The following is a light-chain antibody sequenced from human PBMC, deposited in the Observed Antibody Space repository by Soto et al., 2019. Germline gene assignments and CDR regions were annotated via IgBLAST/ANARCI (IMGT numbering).Light chain of an antibody. CDR2: GAS. V-gene: IGKV3-20*01. Sequence: EIVLTQSPGTLSLSPGERATLSCRASQSVSSSYLAWYQQKPGQAPRLLIYGASSRATGIPDRFSGSGSGTGFTLTIIRLEPEDFAVYYCQQYGSSPLTFGGGTKVDIK. J-gene: IGKJ4*01. CDR1: QSVSSSY. CDR3: QQYGSSPLT.